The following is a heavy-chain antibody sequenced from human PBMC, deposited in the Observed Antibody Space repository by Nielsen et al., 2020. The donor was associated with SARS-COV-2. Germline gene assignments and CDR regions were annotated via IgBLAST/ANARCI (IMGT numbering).Heavy chain of an antibody. CDR2: IEEDGSEK. CDR3: ARDYVGSANMIDY. J-gene: IGHJ4*02. CDR1: GFTFSNYW. D-gene: IGHD3-10*01. V-gene: IGHV3-7*01. Sequence: GESLKISCAASGFTFSNYWMNWVRQAPGKGLEWVANIEEDGSEKFYLDSVKGRFTISRDNSKNTLYLQMNSLRAEDTAIYYCARDYVGSANMIDYWGQGTLVTVSS.